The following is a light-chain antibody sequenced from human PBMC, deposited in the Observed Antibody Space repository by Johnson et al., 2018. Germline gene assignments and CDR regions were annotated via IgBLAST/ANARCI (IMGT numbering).Light chain of an antibody. Sequence: QSVFTQPPSVSAAPGQKVTISCSGSSSNIGNNYVSWYQQLPGTAPKLLIYENNKRPSGIPDRFSGSKSGTSATLGITGLQTGDEAEYYCGTWDSSLSAGNVFGTGTKVTVL. J-gene: IGLJ1*01. V-gene: IGLV1-51*02. CDR3: GTWDSSLSAGNV. CDR2: ENN. CDR1: SSNIGNNY.